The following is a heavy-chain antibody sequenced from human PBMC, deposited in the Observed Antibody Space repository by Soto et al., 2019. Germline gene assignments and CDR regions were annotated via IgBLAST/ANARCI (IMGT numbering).Heavy chain of an antibody. V-gene: IGHV3-30*03. D-gene: IGHD1-26*01. J-gene: IGHJ4*02. CDR1: GFTFSRYG. Sequence: QVQLVESGGGVVQPGRSLRLSCAASGFTFSRYGMHWVRQAPGKGLEWVAVISYDGSNKHYADSVKGRFTISRDNPKNTLYLQINSLRAQDTAVYYCARSPYSVSYLAYFDYWGQGTLVTVTS. CDR3: ARSPYSVSYLAYFDY. CDR2: ISYDGSNK.